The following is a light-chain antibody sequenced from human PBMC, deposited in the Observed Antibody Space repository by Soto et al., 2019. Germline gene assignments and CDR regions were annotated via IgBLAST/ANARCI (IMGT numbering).Light chain of an antibody. V-gene: IGKV1-39*01. CDR2: AAS. CDR3: QQTYSTPFT. J-gene: IGKJ3*01. Sequence: IQMTQSPSSLPASVGDRVTITCRASQRISNYLNWYQQKPGKAPKLLIYAASNLQSGVPSRFSGSGSGTDFTLTISNLQPEDFATYYCQQTYSTPFTFGPGTKVDIK. CDR1: QRISNY.